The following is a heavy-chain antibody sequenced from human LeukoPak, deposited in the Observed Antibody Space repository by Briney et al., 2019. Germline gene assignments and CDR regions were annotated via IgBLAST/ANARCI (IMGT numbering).Heavy chain of an antibody. Sequence: GGSLRLSCAASGFTVSSYYMNWVRQAPGKELEWVSVIYTGGGRYYADSVRGRFTISRDTSKNMVFLQMNSLRVEDTAVYYCARATYYYDSSGYYYLVYWGQGTLVTVSS. J-gene: IGHJ4*02. D-gene: IGHD3-22*01. CDR3: ARATYYYDSSGYYYLVY. CDR2: IYTGGGR. V-gene: IGHV3-53*01. CDR1: GFTVSSYY.